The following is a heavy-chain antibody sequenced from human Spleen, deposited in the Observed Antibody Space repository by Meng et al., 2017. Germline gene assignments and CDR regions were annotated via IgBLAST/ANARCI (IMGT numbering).Heavy chain of an antibody. CDR3: ARVKTTVTTYWYFDL. J-gene: IGHJ2*01. CDR2: INTSGGST. V-gene: IGHV1-46*01. CDR1: GYPFTSYY. Sequence: QGQMVRAGAEVKRRGASVNVSCKLSGYPFTSYYMHWVRQAPGEGLEWIGIINTSGGSTSYAQKFQGRVTMTRDTSTSTVYMELSSLRSEDTAVYYCARVKTTVTTYWYFDLWGRGTLVTVSS. D-gene: IGHD4-17*01.